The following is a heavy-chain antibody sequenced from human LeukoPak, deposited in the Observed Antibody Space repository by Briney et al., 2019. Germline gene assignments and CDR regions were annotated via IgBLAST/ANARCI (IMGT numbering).Heavy chain of an antibody. J-gene: IGHJ4*02. CDR3: AKGPASTWYKSYFDC. Sequence: GGSLRLSCAASGFTFSSYAMSWVRQAPGMGLEWVSGISANGGSTYYADSVKGRFSISRDNSKKTLYLQMNSLRADGTAIYYCAKGPASTWYKSYFDCWGQGTLVTVSS. V-gene: IGHV3-23*01. CDR2: ISANGGST. CDR1: GFTFSSYA. D-gene: IGHD6-13*01.